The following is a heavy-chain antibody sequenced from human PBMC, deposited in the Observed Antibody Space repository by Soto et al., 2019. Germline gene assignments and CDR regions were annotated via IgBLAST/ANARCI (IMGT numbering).Heavy chain of an antibody. Sequence: QVQLVQSGAEVKKPGASVKVSCKASGYTFTSYDINWVRQATGQGLEWMGWMNPNSGNTAYAQKFQGRITMTSHPSKSTAYMELSSLRSEATAVFYCAGGRSGGGGNWFDPWGQGTLVTVSS. D-gene: IGHD3-10*01. CDR3: AGGRSGGGGNWFDP. CDR1: GYTFTSYD. CDR2: MNPNSGNT. V-gene: IGHV1-8*01. J-gene: IGHJ5*02.